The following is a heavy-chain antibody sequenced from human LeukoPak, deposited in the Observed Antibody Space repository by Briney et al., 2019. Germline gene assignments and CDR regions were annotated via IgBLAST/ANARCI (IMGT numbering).Heavy chain of an antibody. J-gene: IGHJ4*02. Sequence: SETLSLNCTVSGVSISSGDYYWSWIRQPPGKVLGWIGYVYHSGSTYYSPPLRKRVTLSVDTSKNQFSLKLSSVTAADTAVYYCARAHGSPSVRLFDSWGQGTLVTVSS. D-gene: IGHD3-10*01. CDR2: VYHSGST. V-gene: IGHV4-30-4*01. CDR1: GVSISSGDYY. CDR3: ARAHGSPSVRLFDS.